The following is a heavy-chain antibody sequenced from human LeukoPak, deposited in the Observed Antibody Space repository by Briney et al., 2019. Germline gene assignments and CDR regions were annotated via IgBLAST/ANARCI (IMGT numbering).Heavy chain of an antibody. CDR1: GFTFSSYA. D-gene: IGHD6-13*01. V-gene: IGHV3-30-3*01. J-gene: IGHJ3*02. CDR2: ISYDGSNK. Sequence: GRSLRLSCAASGFTFSSYAMHWVRQAPGKGLEWVAVISYDGSNKYYADSVKGRFTISRDNSKNTLYLQMNSLRAEDTAVYYCARAGIYDAFDIWGQGTMVTVSS. CDR3: ARAGIYDAFDI.